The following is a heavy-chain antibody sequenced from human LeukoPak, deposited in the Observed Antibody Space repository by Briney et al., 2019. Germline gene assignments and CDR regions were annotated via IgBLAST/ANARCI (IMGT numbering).Heavy chain of an antibody. J-gene: IGHJ6*03. CDR2: INPSGGST. V-gene: IGHV1-46*01. D-gene: IGHD1-20*01. CDR1: GYTFTSYY. Sequence: ASVKVSCKASGYTFTSYYMHWVRQAPGQGLEWMGIINPSGGSTSYAQKFQGRVTMTRDMSTSTVYMELSSLRSEDTAVYYCARASITGTPYYYYYYMDVWGKGTTVTVSS. CDR3: ARASITGTPYYYYYYMDV.